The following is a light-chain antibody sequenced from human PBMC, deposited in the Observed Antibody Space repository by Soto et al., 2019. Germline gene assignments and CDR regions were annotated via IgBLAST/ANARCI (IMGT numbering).Light chain of an antibody. CDR2: GAS. V-gene: IGKV3-15*01. Sequence: EIVMTQSPATLSVSPGERATLSCRASQSVSSNLAWSQQKPGQAPRLLIYGASTRATGIPARFSGSGSGTEFTLTISSLQCEDFAVYYCHQYNNWPPITFGPGTKVDIK. CDR1: QSVSSN. CDR3: HQYNNWPPIT. J-gene: IGKJ3*01.